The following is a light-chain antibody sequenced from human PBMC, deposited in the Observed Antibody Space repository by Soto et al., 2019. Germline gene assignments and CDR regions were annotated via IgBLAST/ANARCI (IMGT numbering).Light chain of an antibody. V-gene: IGKV3-20*01. CDR2: GAS. CDR3: QQYGRSPKT. Sequence: VVLTQSPGSLSLSPGERATLSCRASQSFVGVDLAWFQQKPGQAPRLLIYGASSRAPGIPDRFSGSGSGTDCTLTISRLESEDFAVYFCQQYGRSPKTFGQGTRLEI. J-gene: IGKJ2*01. CDR1: QSFVGVD.